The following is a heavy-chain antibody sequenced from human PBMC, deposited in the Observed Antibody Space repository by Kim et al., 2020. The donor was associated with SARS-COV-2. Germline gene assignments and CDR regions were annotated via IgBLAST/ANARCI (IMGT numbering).Heavy chain of an antibody. Sequence: ASVKVSCKASGYTFTSYYMHWVRQAPGQGLEWMGIINPSGGSTSYAQKFQGRVTMTRDTSTSTVYMELSSLRSEDTAVYYCAREQLWFGELFDGETHNWFDPWGQGTLVTVSS. CDR2: INPSGGST. J-gene: IGHJ5*02. D-gene: IGHD3-10*01. CDR1: GYTFTSYY. V-gene: IGHV1-46*01. CDR3: AREQLWFGELFDGETHNWFDP.